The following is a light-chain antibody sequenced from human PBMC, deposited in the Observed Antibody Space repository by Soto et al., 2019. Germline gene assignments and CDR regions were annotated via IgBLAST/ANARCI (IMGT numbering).Light chain of an antibody. CDR2: EGS. CDR1: SSDVGNYNL. CDR3: CSFAGSTTFYV. J-gene: IGLJ1*01. V-gene: IGLV2-23*01. Sequence: QSVLTQPASVSGSPGQSITISCTGTSSDVGNYNLVSWYQQHPGKAPKLIIYEGSKRPSGVSNRFSGSKSGNTASLTISGLQAEDEADYHCCSFAGSTTFYVFGTGTKVT.